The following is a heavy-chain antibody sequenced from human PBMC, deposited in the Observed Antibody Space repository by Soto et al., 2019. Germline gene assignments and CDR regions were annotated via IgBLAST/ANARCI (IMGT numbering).Heavy chain of an antibody. V-gene: IGHV3-48*01. CDR1: GFILSDCA. D-gene: IGHD7-27*01. CDR3: ARDISWGSNWYDYMDV. Sequence: EVQLVESGGGLVQPGGSLRLSCATSGFILSDCAMNWVRQAPGKGLEWVSYISSSSSVIDYADSVKGRFTVSRDNTRNSLYLKMNSLSAEDTAVYYCARDISWGSNWYDYMDVWGKGTTVTVSS. J-gene: IGHJ6*03. CDR2: ISSSSSVI.